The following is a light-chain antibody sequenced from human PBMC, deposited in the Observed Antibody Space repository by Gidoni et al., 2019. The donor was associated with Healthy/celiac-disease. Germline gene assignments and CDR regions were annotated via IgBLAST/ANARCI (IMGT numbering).Light chain of an antibody. CDR1: NIGSKS. CDR2: YDS. J-gene: IGLJ7*01. Sequence: SYVLTQPPSVSVAPGKTARITCGGNNIGSKSVHWYQQKPGQAPVLVIYYDSDRPSGTPERFSGSNSGNTATLTISRVEAGDEADYYCQVWDSSSDHAVFGGGTQLTV. V-gene: IGLV3-21*04. CDR3: QVWDSSSDHAV.